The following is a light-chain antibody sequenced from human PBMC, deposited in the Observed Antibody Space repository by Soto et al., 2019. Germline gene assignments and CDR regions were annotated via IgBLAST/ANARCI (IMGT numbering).Light chain of an antibody. CDR3: CSYAGSTTLDV. V-gene: IGLV2-23*01. J-gene: IGLJ1*01. CDR2: EGR. CDR1: SSDVGSYNL. Sequence: QSVLTQPASVSGSPGQSITISCAGTSSDVGSYNLVSWYQQHPGKAPKLLIYEGRNRPSGVSDRFSGSKSGNTASLTISGLQAEDEADYYCCSYAGSTTLDVFGTGTKLTVL.